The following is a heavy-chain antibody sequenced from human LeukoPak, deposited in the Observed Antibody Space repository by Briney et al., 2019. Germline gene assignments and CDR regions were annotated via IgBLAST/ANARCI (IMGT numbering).Heavy chain of an antibody. J-gene: IGHJ5*02. D-gene: IGHD1-26*01. CDR1: GFTFSNFV. CDR3: ARVGSGSYSRWFDP. V-gene: IGHV3-23*01. CDR2: ISSGGGST. Sequence: PGGSLRLSCAASGFTFSNFVMSWVRQAPGKGLEWVSGISSGGGSTYYADSVKGRFTISRVNSKNTFYLQMSSLRAEDTAVYYCARVGSGSYSRWFDPWGQGTLVTVSS.